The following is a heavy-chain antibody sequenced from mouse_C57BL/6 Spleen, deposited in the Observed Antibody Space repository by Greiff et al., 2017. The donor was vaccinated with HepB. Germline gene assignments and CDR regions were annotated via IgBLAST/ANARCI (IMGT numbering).Heavy chain of an antibody. V-gene: IGHV1-82*01. J-gene: IGHJ2*01. D-gene: IGHD1-1*01. CDR3: ARQDGSSYFDY. Sequence: QVQLQQSGPELVKPGASVKISCKASGYAFSSSWMNWVKQRPGKGLEWIGRIYPGDGDTNYNGKFKGKATLTADKSSSTAYMQLSSLTSEDSAVYFCARQDGSSYFDYRGQGTTLTVSS. CDR1: GYAFSSSW. CDR2: IYPGDGDT.